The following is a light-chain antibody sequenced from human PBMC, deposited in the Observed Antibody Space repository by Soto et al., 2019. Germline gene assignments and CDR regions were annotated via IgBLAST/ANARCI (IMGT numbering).Light chain of an antibody. J-gene: IGKJ3*01. CDR2: GAA. V-gene: IGKV3-15*01. CDR1: QSVSSN. Sequence: EKALTQSPVTLSLSPGERATLSYSASQSVSSNLAWYQQRPGQAPRLPIYGAATRASGVPDRFIGSGSGTEFTLTISSLQPDDFATYYCQKYNSAPFTFGPGTKVDIK. CDR3: QKYNSAPFT.